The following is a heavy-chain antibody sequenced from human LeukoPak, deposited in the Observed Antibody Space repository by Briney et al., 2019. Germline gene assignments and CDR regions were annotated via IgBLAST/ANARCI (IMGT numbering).Heavy chain of an antibody. V-gene: IGHV3-7*01. D-gene: IGHD4-23*01. CDR1: GFTSSSYW. J-gene: IGHJ4*02. CDR3: ARDYGGSSPFDY. CDR2: IKQDGSEK. Sequence: GGSLRLSCAASGFTSSSYWMSWVRQAPGKGLEWVANIKQDGSEKYYVDSVKGRFTISRDNAKNSLYLQMNSLRAEDTAVYYCARDYGGSSPFDYWGQGTLVTVSS.